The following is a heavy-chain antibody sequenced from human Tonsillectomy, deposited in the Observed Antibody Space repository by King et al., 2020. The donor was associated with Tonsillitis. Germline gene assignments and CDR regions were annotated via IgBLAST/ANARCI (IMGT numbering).Heavy chain of an antibody. V-gene: IGHV3-9*01. Sequence: VQLVESGGDLVQPGRSLRLSCAASGFTFDDYAMHWVRQAPGKGLEWVSGITWNSGSIGYADSVKGRFTISRDNAKYSLYLQMNSLRAEDTALYYCAKDTYYFDSSGYPQIYDAFDIWGQGTMVTVSS. D-gene: IGHD3-22*01. CDR3: AKDTYYFDSSGYPQIYDAFDI. CDR2: ITWNSGSI. CDR1: GFTFDDYA. J-gene: IGHJ3*02.